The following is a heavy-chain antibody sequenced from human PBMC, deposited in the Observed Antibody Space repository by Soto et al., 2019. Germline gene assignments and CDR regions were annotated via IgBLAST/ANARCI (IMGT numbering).Heavy chain of an antibody. CDR1: GGTFSSYA. CDR3: ARPVLRYFNWLSNLGDAFDI. V-gene: IGHV1-69*01. Sequence: QVQLVQSGAEVKKPGSSVKVSCKASGGTFSSYAISWVRQAPGQGLEWMGGIIPIFGTANYAQKFQCRVTITADECTSTAYMELSSLRSEDTAVYYCARPVLRYFNWLSNLGDAFDIWGQGTMVTVSS. D-gene: IGHD3-9*01. J-gene: IGHJ3*02. CDR2: IIPIFGTA.